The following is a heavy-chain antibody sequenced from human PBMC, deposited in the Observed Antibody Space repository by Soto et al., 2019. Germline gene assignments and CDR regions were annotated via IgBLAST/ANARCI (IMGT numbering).Heavy chain of an antibody. V-gene: IGHV3-23*01. J-gene: IGHJ6*02. CDR1: GFTFSSYA. D-gene: IGHD2-2*01. CDR2: IGESGTPT. CDR3: ARYIPGVRYCGMDV. Sequence: GGSLRLSCAASGFTFSSYAMRWVRQAPGKGLEWVSLIGESGTPTYYADSVKGRFTISRDNSGNTLFLEMYSLRAEDTAVYYCARYIPGVRYCGMDVWGQGTTVTVSS.